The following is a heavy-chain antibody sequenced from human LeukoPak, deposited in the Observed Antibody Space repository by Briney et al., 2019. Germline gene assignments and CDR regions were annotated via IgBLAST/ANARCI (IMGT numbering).Heavy chain of an antibody. Sequence: GGSPRLSCAASGFTFSSYSMNWVRQAPGKGLEWVSSISSSSSYIYYADSVKRRFTISRDNDKNSLYLQMNSLRAEDTAVYYCARDPIPPYDSSGYLDYWGQGTLVTVSS. CDR2: ISSSSSYI. J-gene: IGHJ4*02. D-gene: IGHD3-22*01. CDR1: GFTFSSYS. V-gene: IGHV3-21*01. CDR3: ARDPIPPYDSSGYLDY.